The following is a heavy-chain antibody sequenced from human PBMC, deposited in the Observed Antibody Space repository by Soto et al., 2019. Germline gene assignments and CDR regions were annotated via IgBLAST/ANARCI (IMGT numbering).Heavy chain of an antibody. J-gene: IGHJ6*02. V-gene: IGHV1-18*01. Sequence: ASVKVSCKASGYRFTSYGIGWVRQAPGQGLEWMGWINAYNGNTNYAQDLQGRVTLTTDTSTSTAYMELRSLRSNDTAVYYCAMVDVYVTPSPQDVWGQGTTVTVSS. CDR2: INAYNGNT. CDR1: GYRFTSYG. CDR3: AMVDVYVTPSPQDV. D-gene: IGHD3-16*01.